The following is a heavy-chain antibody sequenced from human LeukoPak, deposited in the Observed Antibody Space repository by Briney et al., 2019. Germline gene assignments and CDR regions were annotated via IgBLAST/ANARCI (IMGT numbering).Heavy chain of an antibody. CDR1: GFTFSSYW. J-gene: IGHJ4*02. V-gene: IGHV3-7*01. Sequence: GGSLRLSCAASGFTFSSYWMSWVCQAPRKGLGWVSNIKQDGSEKYYVDSVKGRFTISRDNAKNSLYLQMNSLRAEDTTVYYCARDIAYYFDYWGQGTLVTVSS. CDR3: ARDIAYYFDY. CDR2: IKQDGSEK. D-gene: IGHD6-13*01.